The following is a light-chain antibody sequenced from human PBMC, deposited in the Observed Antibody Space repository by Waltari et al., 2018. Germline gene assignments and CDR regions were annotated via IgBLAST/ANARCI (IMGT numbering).Light chain of an antibody. V-gene: IGLV3-21*04. Sequence: SYALIQPPSVSVAPADTATTPCGGNNLESESVHWYQQKSGQAPVLVMFYDSDRPSGIPERFSGSSSGNTATLTITRVEAGDEADYYCQVWNSTRDHYVFGIGTMLTVL. CDR3: QVWNSTRDHYV. J-gene: IGLJ1*01. CDR2: YDS. CDR1: NLESES.